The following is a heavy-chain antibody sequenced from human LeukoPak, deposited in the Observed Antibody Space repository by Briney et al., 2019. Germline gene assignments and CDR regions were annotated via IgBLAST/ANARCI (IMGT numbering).Heavy chain of an antibody. CDR3: ARRWLDYFDY. CDR1: GFTFRSYA. D-gene: IGHD6-19*01. J-gene: IGHJ4*02. Sequence: GGSLRLSCAVSGFTFRSYAMWWVRQAPGKGLEWVSAISGSGGSTYYADSVKGRFTISRDNSKNTLYLQMNSLRAEDTAVYYCARRWLDYFDYWGQGTLVTVSS. V-gene: IGHV3-23*01. CDR2: ISGSGGST.